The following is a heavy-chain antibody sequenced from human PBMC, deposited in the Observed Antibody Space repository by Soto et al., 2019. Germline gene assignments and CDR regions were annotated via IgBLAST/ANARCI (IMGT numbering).Heavy chain of an antibody. CDR2: IIPIFGTA. Sequence: GASVEVSCKASGVTFSSYASRWARHAPGQGLEWMGGIIPIFGTANYAQKFQGRVTITADESTSTAYMELSSLRSEDTAVYYCARHYSDSSGYYYPVHYWGQGPLVTSPQ. CDR1: GVTFSSYA. CDR3: ARHYSDSSGYYYPVHY. V-gene: IGHV1-69*13. D-gene: IGHD3-22*01. J-gene: IGHJ4*02.